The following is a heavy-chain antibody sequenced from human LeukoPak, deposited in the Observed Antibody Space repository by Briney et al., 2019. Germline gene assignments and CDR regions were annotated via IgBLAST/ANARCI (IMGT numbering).Heavy chain of an antibody. D-gene: IGHD3-10*01. V-gene: IGHV3-30*02. Sequence: GGSLRLSCAASGFIFSTYGMHWVRQAPGKGLEWVAFIRNDGSDKCYAVSVKGRFTISRDNSKNTLYLQMNSLRAEDTALYYCAKDRAFGQFLWGNDYWGQGTLVTVSS. J-gene: IGHJ4*02. CDR3: AKDRAFGQFLWGNDY. CDR1: GFIFSTYG. CDR2: IRNDGSDK.